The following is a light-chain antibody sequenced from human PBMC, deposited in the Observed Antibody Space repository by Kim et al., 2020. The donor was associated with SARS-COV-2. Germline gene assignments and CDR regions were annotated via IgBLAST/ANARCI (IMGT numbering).Light chain of an antibody. V-gene: IGKV3-11*01. J-gene: IGKJ4*01. CDR2: DAA. Sequence: PGESATLSCKASHNVDISLAWYQQTPGQAPRLLIDDAAIRAASIPDRLSASGSGTDFTLTIGSLAPEDFAVYYCQQRGNWPPALTFGGGTKVDIK. CDR1: HNVDIS. CDR3: QQRGNWPPALT.